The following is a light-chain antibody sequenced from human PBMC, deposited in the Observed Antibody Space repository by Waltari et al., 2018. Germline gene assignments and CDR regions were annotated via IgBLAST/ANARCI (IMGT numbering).Light chain of an antibody. V-gene: IGKV3-15*01. J-gene: IGKJ4*01. CDR3: QQYNQWPLT. CDR2: GAS. Sequence: EIVMTQSPATLSVSRGGSATLPCRASLRIDDSLAWYHQKPGHPPRLLIHGASTRDTGIPVRFSGSGSGTDFTLTITGLQSEDFAVYFCQQYNQWPLTFGRGTKVEIK. CDR1: LRIDDS.